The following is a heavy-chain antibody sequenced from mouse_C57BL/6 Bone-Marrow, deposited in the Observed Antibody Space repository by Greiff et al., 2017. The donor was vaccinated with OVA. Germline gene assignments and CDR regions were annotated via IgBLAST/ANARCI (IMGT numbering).Heavy chain of an antibody. CDR3: ARRDYGSSLDY. Sequence: QVQLQQSGPELVKPGASVKISCKASGYAFSSSWMNWVKQRPGKGLEWIGRIYPGDGDTNYNGKFKGKATLTADKSSSTAYMQLSSLTSEDSAVYVCARRDYGSSLDYWGQGTTLTVSS. D-gene: IGHD1-1*01. V-gene: IGHV1-82*01. CDR1: GYAFSSSW. J-gene: IGHJ2*01. CDR2: IYPGDGDT.